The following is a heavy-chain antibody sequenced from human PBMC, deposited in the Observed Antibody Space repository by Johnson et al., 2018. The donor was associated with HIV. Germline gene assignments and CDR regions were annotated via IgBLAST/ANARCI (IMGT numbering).Heavy chain of an antibody. V-gene: IGHV3-30*04. Sequence: QVQLVESGGGVVQPGRSLILSCAASGFTFSSYAMHWVRQAPGKGLEWVAVISYDGSNTYYADSVKGRFTISRDNSKNTLYLQMNSLRAEDTAVYYCARVGYSSSWYLGAFDIWGQWTMVTVSS. CDR2: ISYDGSNT. CDR1: GFTFSSYA. CDR3: ARVGYSSSWYLGAFDI. D-gene: IGHD6-13*01. J-gene: IGHJ3*02.